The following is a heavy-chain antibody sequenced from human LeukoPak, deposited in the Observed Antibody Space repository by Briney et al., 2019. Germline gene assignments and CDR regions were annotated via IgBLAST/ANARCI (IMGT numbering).Heavy chain of an antibody. CDR3: ARTTEGYCRGRSCYSYYYYMDV. CDR1: GGSISTYY. J-gene: IGHJ6*03. Sequence: SETLSLTCTVSGGSISTYYWSWIRQPPGKGLEWIGYIYYTGSTSYNPSLKSRVTMSLDTSKNQFSLQLNSVTPADTAVYYCARTTEGYCRGRSCYSYYYYMDVWGKGTTVTVSS. CDR2: IYYTGST. D-gene: IGHD2-15*01. V-gene: IGHV4-59*01.